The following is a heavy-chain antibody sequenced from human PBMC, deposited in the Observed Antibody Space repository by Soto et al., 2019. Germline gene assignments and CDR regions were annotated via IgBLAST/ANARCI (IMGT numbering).Heavy chain of an antibody. J-gene: IGHJ4*02. CDR3: ARNYGPGRPVDY. Sequence: QVQLQESGPGLVKPSETLSLTCTVSGGSISSYYWSWIRQPPGKGLEWIGYIYYSGSTNYNPSLKSRVTIAVATSKTQSSLKRSSVTAADTAVYYWARNYGPGRPVDYWGQGTLVTVSS. CDR1: GGSISSYY. D-gene: IGHD3-10*01. V-gene: IGHV4-59*01. CDR2: IYYSGST.